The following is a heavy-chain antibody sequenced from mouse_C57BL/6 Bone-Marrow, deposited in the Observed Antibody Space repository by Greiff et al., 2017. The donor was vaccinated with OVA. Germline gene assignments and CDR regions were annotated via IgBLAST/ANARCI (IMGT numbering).Heavy chain of an antibody. CDR1: GFTFSSYA. CDR2: ISDGGSYT. J-gene: IGHJ1*03. CDR3: ARYGYLYWYFDV. D-gene: IGHD2-2*01. V-gene: IGHV5-4*03. Sequence: EVKLMESGGGLVKPGGSLKLSCAASGFTFSSYAMSWVRQTPEKRLEWVATISDGGSYTYYPDNVKGRFTIARDNAKNNLYLQMSHLKSEDTAMYYCARYGYLYWYFDVWGTGTTVTVSS.